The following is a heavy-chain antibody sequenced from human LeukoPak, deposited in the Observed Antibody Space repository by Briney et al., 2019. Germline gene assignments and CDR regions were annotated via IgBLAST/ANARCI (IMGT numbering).Heavy chain of an antibody. Sequence: SQTLSLTCAVSGGSISSGGYSWSWLRQPPGKGLEWIGYIYHSGRTYYNPSLKSRVTISVDRTKNQFSLQLNSVTPEHTAVYYCARGSSGWFEKHFDYWGQGTLVTVSS. D-gene: IGHD6-19*01. CDR2: IYHSGRT. CDR3: ARGSSGWFEKHFDY. V-gene: IGHV4-30-2*01. CDR1: GGSISSGGYS. J-gene: IGHJ4*02.